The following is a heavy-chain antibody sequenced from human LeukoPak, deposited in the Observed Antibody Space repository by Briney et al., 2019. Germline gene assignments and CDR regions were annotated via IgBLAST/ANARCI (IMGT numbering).Heavy chain of an antibody. D-gene: IGHD6-19*01. CDR1: GGSISSYY. V-gene: IGHV4-59*01. Sequence: SETLSLTCTVSGGSISSYYWSWIRRPPGKGLEWIGYIYYSGSTNYSPSLKSRVTISVDTSKNQFSLKLSSVTAADTAVYYCARGQWLAPFDYWGQGTLVTVSS. J-gene: IGHJ4*02. CDR2: IYYSGST. CDR3: ARGQWLAPFDY.